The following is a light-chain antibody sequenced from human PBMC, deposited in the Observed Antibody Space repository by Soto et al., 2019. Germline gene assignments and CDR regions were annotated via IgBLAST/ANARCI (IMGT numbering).Light chain of an antibody. Sequence: IQMTQSPSTLPASVGDRVTITCRASQSISNWLAWYQQKPGKAPKLLIYAASSLQSGVPSRFSGSGSGTYFTLTISSLQPEDFATYYCLQDYNYPRTFGQGTKVDIK. CDR2: AAS. CDR1: QSISNW. J-gene: IGKJ1*01. V-gene: IGKV1-6*01. CDR3: LQDYNYPRT.